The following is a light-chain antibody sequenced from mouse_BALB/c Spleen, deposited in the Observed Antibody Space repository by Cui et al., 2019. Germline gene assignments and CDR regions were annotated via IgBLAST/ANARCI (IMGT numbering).Light chain of an antibody. V-gene: IGKV4-55*01. CDR3: QQWSSYPRT. Sequence: QIVLTQSQAIMSASPGEKVTMPCSANSRVRYMYWYQQNPGSSPRLLIYETSTLASGVPGRFSGSGSGTSYSLTISRMEAEDAATYYCQQWSSYPRTFGGGTKLEIK. J-gene: IGKJ1*01. CDR2: ETS. CDR1: SRVRY.